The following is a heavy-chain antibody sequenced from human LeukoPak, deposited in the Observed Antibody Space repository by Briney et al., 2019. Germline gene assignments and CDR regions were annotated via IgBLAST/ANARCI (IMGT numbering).Heavy chain of an antibody. J-gene: IGHJ6*03. V-gene: IGHV4-59*01. Sequence: SETLSLTCTVSGGSISSYYWSWIRQPPGKGLEWIGYIYYSGGTNYNPSLKSRVTLSVDTSKNQCSLKLSSVTAADTAVYYCARVGYSSSPNYYYYYMDVWGKGTTVTVSS. D-gene: IGHD6-6*01. CDR2: IYYSGGT. CDR3: ARVGYSSSPNYYYYYMDV. CDR1: GGSISSYY.